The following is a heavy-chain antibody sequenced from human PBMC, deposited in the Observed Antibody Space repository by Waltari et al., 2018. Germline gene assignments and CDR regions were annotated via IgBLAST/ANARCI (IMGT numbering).Heavy chain of an antibody. J-gene: IGHJ6*02. CDR1: GGPFANYA. V-gene: IGHV1-69*05. Sequence: QVQLVQSGAAAKKPGSSVQVSCKSSGGPFANYAISWLRQAPGQGVEWMGGIIPMVNTSNDAQKFKDRVTITKDESTTTAFMELSGLRFDDTAIYYCARTLPPDNKSWHYYFGMDVWGQGTTVTVSS. D-gene: IGHD1-1*01. CDR3: ARTLPPDNKSWHYYFGMDV. CDR2: IIPMVNTS.